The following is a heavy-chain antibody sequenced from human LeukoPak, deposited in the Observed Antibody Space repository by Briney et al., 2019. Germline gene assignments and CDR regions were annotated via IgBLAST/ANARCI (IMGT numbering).Heavy chain of an antibody. CDR2: IIPILGIA. D-gene: IGHD3-22*01. J-gene: IGHJ4*02. CDR1: VGTFSSYA. V-gene: IGHV1-69*04. CDR3: ARVVDDSRSDYFDY. Sequence: ASVKVSCKASVGTFSSYAISGVRQAPRQGREWMGRIIPILGIANYAQKFQGRVTITADKSTSTAYMELSSLRSEDTGVYYCARVVDDSRSDYFDYWGQGTLVTVSS.